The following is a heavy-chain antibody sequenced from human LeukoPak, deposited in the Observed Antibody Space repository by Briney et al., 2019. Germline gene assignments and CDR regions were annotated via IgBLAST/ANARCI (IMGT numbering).Heavy chain of an antibody. CDR3: ARDGGVAPHNWFDP. CDR1: GGSISSGGYS. CDR2: IYYSVNT. J-gene: IGHJ5*02. D-gene: IGHD2-8*02. Sequence: YPSQTLSLTCAVSGGSISSGGYSWSWIRQPPGKGLEWIGYIYYSVNTYYSPSLKSRVPISVDTSKNQFSLKLSSVTAADTAVYYCARDGGVAPHNWFDPWGQGTLVTVSS. V-gene: IGHV4-30-4*07.